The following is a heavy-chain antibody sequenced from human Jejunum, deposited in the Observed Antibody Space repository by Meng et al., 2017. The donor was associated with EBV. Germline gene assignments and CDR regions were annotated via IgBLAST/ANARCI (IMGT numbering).Heavy chain of an antibody. D-gene: IGHD1-7*01. CDR3: VTSITGTTTGDY. Sequence: EGHRVESGGGLVQPGGSLKLSCAASGFTFRGSSMHWVRQASGKGLEWVGRIKSKANNYATAYAASVKGSFTISRDDSKNTAYLQMNSLKTEDTAVYYCVTSITGTTTGDYWGQGTLVTVSS. CDR1: GFTFRGSS. CDR2: IKSKANNYAT. J-gene: IGHJ4*02. V-gene: IGHV3-73*02.